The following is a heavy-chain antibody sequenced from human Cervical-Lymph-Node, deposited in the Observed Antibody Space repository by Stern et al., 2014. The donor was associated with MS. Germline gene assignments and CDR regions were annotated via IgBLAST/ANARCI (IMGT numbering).Heavy chain of an antibody. J-gene: IGHJ5*01. D-gene: IGHD6-13*01. CDR3: ARGYSSSWYWFDS. CDR2: IYYSGTT. V-gene: IGHV4-59*01. Sequence: QVQLQQSGPGLVKPSETLSLTCTVSGGSISSYYWTWIRQPPGKGLEWIGYIYYSGTTNYNPSLKSRVTISVDTSKNQFSLNLSSVTAADTAVYFCARGYSSSWYWFDSWGQGTQVTVSS. CDR1: GGSISSYY.